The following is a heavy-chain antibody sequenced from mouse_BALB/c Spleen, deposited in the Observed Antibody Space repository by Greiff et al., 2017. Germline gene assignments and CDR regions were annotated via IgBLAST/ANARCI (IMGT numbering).Heavy chain of an antibody. Sequence: EVMLVESGGGLVQPGGSLKLSCAASGFTFSSYTMSWVRQTPEKRLEWVAYISNGGGSTYYPDTVKGRFTISRDNAKNTLYLQMSSLKSEDTAMYYCARGLYGNPYYYAMDYWGQGTSVTVSS. CDR2: ISNGGGST. V-gene: IGHV5-12-2*01. CDR3: ARGLYGNPYYYAMDY. D-gene: IGHD2-1*01. J-gene: IGHJ4*01. CDR1: GFTFSSYT.